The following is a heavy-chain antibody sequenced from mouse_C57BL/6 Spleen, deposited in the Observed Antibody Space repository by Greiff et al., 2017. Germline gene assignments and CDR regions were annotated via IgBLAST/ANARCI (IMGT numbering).Heavy chain of an antibody. CDR3: ARREHYYGTGYYFDY. V-gene: IGHV5-9*01. CDR2: ISGGGGNT. Sequence: EVQVVESGGGLVKPGGSLKLSCAASGFTFSSYTMSWVRQTPEKRLEWVATISGGGGNTYYPDSVKGRFTISRDNAKNTLYLQMSSLRSEDTALYYCARREHYYGTGYYFDYWGQGTTLTVSS. D-gene: IGHD1-2*01. CDR1: GFTFSSYT. J-gene: IGHJ2*01.